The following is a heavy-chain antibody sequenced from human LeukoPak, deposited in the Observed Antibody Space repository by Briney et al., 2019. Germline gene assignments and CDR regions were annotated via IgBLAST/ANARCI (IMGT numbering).Heavy chain of an antibody. Sequence: GGSLRLSCAASGFTFDDYAMHWVRQAPGKGLEWVSLISWDGGSTYYADSVKGRFTISRDNSKNSLYLQMNSLRAEDTALYYCAKDRAIRGHWYFDLWGRGTLVTVSS. J-gene: IGHJ2*01. V-gene: IGHV3-43D*03. CDR1: GFTFDDYA. CDR2: ISWDGGST. CDR3: AKDRAIRGHWYFDL.